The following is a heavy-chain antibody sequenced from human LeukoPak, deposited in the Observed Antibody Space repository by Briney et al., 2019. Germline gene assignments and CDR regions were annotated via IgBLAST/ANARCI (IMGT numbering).Heavy chain of an antibody. J-gene: IGHJ4*02. CDR3: ARSPRVVVPAARWRPYYFDY. CDR1: GGSFSGYY. D-gene: IGHD2-2*01. CDR2: INHSGST. V-gene: IGHV4-34*01. Sequence: SETLSLTCAVYGGSFSGYYWSWIRQPPGKGLEWIGEINHSGSTNYNPSLKSRVTISVDTSKNQSSLKLSSVTAADTAVYYCARSPRVVVPAARWRPYYFDYWGQGTLVTVSS.